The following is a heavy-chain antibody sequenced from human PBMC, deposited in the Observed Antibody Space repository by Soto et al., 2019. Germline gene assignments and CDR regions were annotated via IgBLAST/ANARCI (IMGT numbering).Heavy chain of an antibody. Sequence: SETLSLTCAVYGGSFSGYYWSWIRQPPGKGLEWIGEINHSGSTNYNPSLKSRVTISVDTSKNQFSLKLSSVTAADTAVYYCARGLYTAMDFLGYWGQVTLVTVSS. J-gene: IGHJ4*02. CDR1: GGSFSGYY. CDR3: ARGLYTAMDFLGY. CDR2: INHSGST. D-gene: IGHD5-18*01. V-gene: IGHV4-34*01.